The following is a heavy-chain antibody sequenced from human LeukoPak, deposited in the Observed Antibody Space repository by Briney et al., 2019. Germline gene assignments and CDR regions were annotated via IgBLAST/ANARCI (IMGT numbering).Heavy chain of an antibody. J-gene: IGHJ4*02. CDR2: ISGSGGST. Sequence: GGSLRLSCAASGFTFSSYWMSWVRQAPGKGLEWVSAISGSGGSTYYADSVKGRFTISRDNSKNTLYLQMNSLRAEDTAVYYCAKGTIPYSSSSDFDYWGQGTLVTVSS. CDR1: GFTFSSYW. V-gene: IGHV3-23*01. CDR3: AKGTIPYSSSSDFDY. D-gene: IGHD6-6*01.